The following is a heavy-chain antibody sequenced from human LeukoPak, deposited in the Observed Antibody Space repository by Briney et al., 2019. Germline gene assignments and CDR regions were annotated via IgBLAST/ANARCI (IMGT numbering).Heavy chain of an antibody. CDR2: ISWNSGSR. CDR3: AKGDYDILTGYSDY. J-gene: IGHJ4*02. D-gene: IGHD3-9*01. CDR1: VFTFADYA. V-gene: IGHV3-9*01. Sequence: PGGSLRLSCAASVFTFADYAMHWVRQAPGKGLEWVSGISWNSGSRGYADSVKGRFTISRDNAKNSLYLQMNSLIAEDTALYYFAKGDYDILTGYSDYWGQGTLVTVSS.